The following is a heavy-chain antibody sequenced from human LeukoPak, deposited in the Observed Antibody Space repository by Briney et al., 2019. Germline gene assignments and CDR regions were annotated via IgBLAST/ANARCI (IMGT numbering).Heavy chain of an antibody. CDR1: EFTFSSSG. V-gene: IGHV3-33*01. CDR3: ARAAGDTFFDY. D-gene: IGHD3-16*01. CDR2: IWYDGSNK. J-gene: IGHJ4*02. Sequence: RSLRLSCAVSEFTFSSSGMHWVRQAPGKGLEWVALIWYDGSNKYYADSVKGRLTISRDNSKNTLYLQMNSLRAEDTAVYYCARAAGDTFFDYWGQGTLVTVSS.